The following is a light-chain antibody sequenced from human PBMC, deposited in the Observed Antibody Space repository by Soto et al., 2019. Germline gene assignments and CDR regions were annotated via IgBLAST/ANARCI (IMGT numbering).Light chain of an antibody. V-gene: IGLV1-51*02. CDR3: AAWDSSLSIWM. CDR1: SSNFGNNF. Sequence: QSVLTQPPSVSAAPGQMVTISCSGSSSNFGNNFVSWYQHLPGTAPKVLIYENNKRPSGIPDRFSGSTSGTSATLGITGLQTGDEADYYCAAWDSSLSIWMFGGGTKLTVL. J-gene: IGLJ3*02. CDR2: ENN.